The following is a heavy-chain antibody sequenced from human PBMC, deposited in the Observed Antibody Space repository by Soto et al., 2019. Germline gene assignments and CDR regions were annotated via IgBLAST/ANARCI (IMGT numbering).Heavy chain of an antibody. CDR2: IYYNGGI. V-gene: IGHV4-39*01. CDR3: ARHGKNSGYAAHFDY. D-gene: IGHD5-12*01. Sequence: QLQLQESGPELVKPSETLSLTCTVSGGSINNINYYWGWIRQPPGKGLEWIGSIYYNGGIYYNPSLKGRVTVSVDTSKNQFFLKLRSVTAADTAVYYCARHGKNSGYAAHFDYWGQGILGTVSS. J-gene: IGHJ4*02. CDR1: GGSINNINYY.